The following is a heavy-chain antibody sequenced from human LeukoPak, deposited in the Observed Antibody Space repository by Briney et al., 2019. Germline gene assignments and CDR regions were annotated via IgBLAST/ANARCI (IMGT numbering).Heavy chain of an antibody. J-gene: IGHJ4*02. Sequence: ASVKVSCKASGYTFTSYYMHWVRQAPGQGLEWMGIINPSGGSTSYAQKFQGRVTITADKSTSTACMELSSLRSEDTAVYYCARGVGGYYDSSSYYYFDYWGQGTLVTVSS. V-gene: IGHV1-46*01. CDR1: GYTFTSYY. D-gene: IGHD3-22*01. CDR3: ARGVGGYYDSSSYYYFDY. CDR2: INPSGGST.